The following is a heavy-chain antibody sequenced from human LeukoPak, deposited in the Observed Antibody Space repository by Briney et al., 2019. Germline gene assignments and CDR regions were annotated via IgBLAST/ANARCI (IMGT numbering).Heavy chain of an antibody. CDR2: IYYSGST. Sequence: SETLSLTCTASGGSISSSSYYWGWIRQPPGKGLEWIGSIYYSGSTYYNPSLKSRVTISVDTSKNQFSLKLSSVTAADTAVYYCARLNGYGSGSLGGRNWLDPWGQGTLVTVSS. D-gene: IGHD3-10*01. CDR1: GGSISSSSYY. CDR3: ARLNGYGSGSLGGRNWLDP. J-gene: IGHJ5*02. V-gene: IGHV4-39*01.